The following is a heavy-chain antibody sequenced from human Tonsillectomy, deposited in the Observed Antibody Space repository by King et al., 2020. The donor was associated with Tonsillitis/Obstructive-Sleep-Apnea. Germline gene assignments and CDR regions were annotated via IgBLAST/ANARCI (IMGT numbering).Heavy chain of an antibody. J-gene: IGHJ4*02. CDR1: GYTFTSYV. CDR2: ISAYNGNT. D-gene: IGHD2-15*01. V-gene: IGHV1-18*01. Sequence: VQLVESGAEVKKPGASVKVSCKASGYTFTSYVISWVRQAPGQGLEWMGWISAYNGNTNYEQKLQGRVTMTTDTSTSTAYMELRSLRSDDTAVYYCARDRGKKGYCSGGSCYGFDYWGQGTLVTVSS. CDR3: ARDRGKKGYCSGGSCYGFDY.